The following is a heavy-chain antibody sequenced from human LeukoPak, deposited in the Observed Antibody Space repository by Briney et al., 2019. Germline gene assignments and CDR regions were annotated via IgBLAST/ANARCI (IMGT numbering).Heavy chain of an antibody. V-gene: IGHV3-69-1*01. CDR3: ARGGFTMVRRVIIPSKSYFYYMDI. CDR1: GFTFSAFS. Sequence: PGGSLRLSCAASGFTFSAFSMIWVAQAPGEGREWVSSITSGDFVYFADSLKGLFTISRDNGKGSLFLQMSSLRAEDTAVYYGARGGFTMVRRVIIPSKSYFYYMDIWGKGTTVTVSS. CDR2: ITSGDFV. J-gene: IGHJ6*03. D-gene: IGHD3-10*01.